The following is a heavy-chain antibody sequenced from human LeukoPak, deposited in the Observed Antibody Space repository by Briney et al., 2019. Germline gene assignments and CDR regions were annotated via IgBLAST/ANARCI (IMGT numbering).Heavy chain of an antibody. Sequence: GGSLRLSCAASGFTFTTYGFHWVRQAPGKGLEWVAVIWSHGNEESYVDSVKGRFTVSRDNSKNTLYLQMNSLRAEDTAVYYCAKVAYGELFEYWGQGTLVTVSS. CDR1: GFTFTTYG. V-gene: IGHV3-33*06. CDR3: AKVAYGELFEY. D-gene: IGHD4-17*01. J-gene: IGHJ4*02. CDR2: IWSHGNEE.